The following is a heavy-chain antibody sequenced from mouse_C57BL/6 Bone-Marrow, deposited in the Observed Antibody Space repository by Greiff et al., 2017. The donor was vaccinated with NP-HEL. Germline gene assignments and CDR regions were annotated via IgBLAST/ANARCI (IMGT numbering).Heavy chain of an antibody. Sequence: VQLQQSGAELVRPGASVKLSCKASGYTFTDYYINWVKQRPGQGLEWIARIYPGSGNTYYNEKFKGKATLTAEKSSSTAYMQLSSLTSEDSAVYFCAISFGYGYWGQGTTLTVSS. V-gene: IGHV1-76*01. CDR1: GYTFTDYY. CDR2: IYPGSGNT. CDR3: AISFGYGY. J-gene: IGHJ2*01. D-gene: IGHD2-2*01.